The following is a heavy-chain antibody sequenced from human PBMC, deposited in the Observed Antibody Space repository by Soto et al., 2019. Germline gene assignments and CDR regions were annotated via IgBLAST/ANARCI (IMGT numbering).Heavy chain of an antibody. CDR1: GFTFSSYS. D-gene: IGHD6-6*01. CDR3: ARDQGPSSSYDWYFDL. Sequence: EVQLVESGGGLVKPGGSVRLSCAASGFTFSSYSMNWVRQAPGKGLEWVSSISSSSSYIYYADSVKGRFTISRDNAKNSLYLQMNSLRAEDTAVYYCARDQGPSSSYDWYFDLWGRGTLVTVSS. CDR2: ISSSSSYI. V-gene: IGHV3-21*01. J-gene: IGHJ2*01.